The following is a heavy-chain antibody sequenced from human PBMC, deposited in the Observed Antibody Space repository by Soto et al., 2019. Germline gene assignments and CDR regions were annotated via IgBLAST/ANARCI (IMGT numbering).Heavy chain of an antibody. V-gene: IGHV3-30-3*01. CDR2: ISYDGSNK. J-gene: IGHJ5*02. CDR1: GFTFSSYA. D-gene: IGHD3-16*01. Sequence: QVQLVESGGGVVQPGRSLRLSCAASGFTFSSYAMHWVRQAPGKGLEWVAVISYDGSNKYYADSVKGRFTISRDNSKNPLYLQMNSLRAEDTAVYYCARGSRWGFDPWGQGTLVTVSS. CDR3: ARGSRWGFDP.